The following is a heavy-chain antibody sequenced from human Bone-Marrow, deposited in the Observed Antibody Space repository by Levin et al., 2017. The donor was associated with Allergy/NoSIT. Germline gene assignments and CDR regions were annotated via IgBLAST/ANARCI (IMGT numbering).Heavy chain of an antibody. CDR2: IYYSGST. J-gene: IGHJ6*02. CDR3: ARDRHCSGGSCYLGYYGMDV. CDR1: GGSISSSSYY. Sequence: PSETLSLTCTVSGGSISSSSYYWGWIRQPPGKGLEWIGSIYYSGSTYYNPSLKSRVTISVDTSKNQFSLKLSSVTAADTAVYYCARDRHCSGGSCYLGYYGMDVWGQGTTVTVSS. V-gene: IGHV4-39*07. D-gene: IGHD2-15*01.